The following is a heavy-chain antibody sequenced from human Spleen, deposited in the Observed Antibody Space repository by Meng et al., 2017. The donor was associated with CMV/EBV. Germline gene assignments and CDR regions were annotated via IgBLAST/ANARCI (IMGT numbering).Heavy chain of an antibody. Sequence: ASVKVSCKTSGYTFNRYGVTWVRQAPGQGLEWMGWINGYNGDTNYAQNFQGRVILATDTSTSTVYMELRSLRPSDTAIYYCARVGITISGMETFFDYWGQGTLVTVSS. CDR1: GYTFNRYG. J-gene: IGHJ4*02. CDR3: ARVGITISGMETFFDY. V-gene: IGHV1-18*01. CDR2: INGYNGDT. D-gene: IGHD3-3*01.